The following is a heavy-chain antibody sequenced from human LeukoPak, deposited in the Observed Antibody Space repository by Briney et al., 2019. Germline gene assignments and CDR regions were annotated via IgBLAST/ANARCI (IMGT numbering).Heavy chain of an antibody. Sequence: SVKVSCKASGGTFSSYAISWVRQAPGQGLEWMGGIIPIFGTANYAQKFQGRVTITADESTSTAYMELSSLRSEDTAVYYCARDLIVVVPAAIRYYYYGMDVWGQGTTVTVSS. CDR2: IIPIFGTA. V-gene: IGHV1-69*13. J-gene: IGHJ6*02. D-gene: IGHD2-2*01. CDR1: GGTFSSYA. CDR3: ARDLIVVVPAAIRYYYYGMDV.